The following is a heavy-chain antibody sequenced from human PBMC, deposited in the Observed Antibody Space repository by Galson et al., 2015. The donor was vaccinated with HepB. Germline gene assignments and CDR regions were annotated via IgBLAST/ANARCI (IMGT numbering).Heavy chain of an antibody. CDR3: ARDLRGCSSTSCYKHHYYYYMDV. CDR1: GYTFTGYY. J-gene: IGHJ6*03. CDR2: INPNSGGT. D-gene: IGHD2-2*02. Sequence: SVKVSCKASGYTFTGYYMHWVRQAPGQGLEWMGWINPNSGGTNYAQKFQGRVTMTRDTSISTAYMELSRLRSDDTAVYYCARDLRGCSSTSCYKHHYYYYMDVWGKGTTVTVSS. V-gene: IGHV1-2*02.